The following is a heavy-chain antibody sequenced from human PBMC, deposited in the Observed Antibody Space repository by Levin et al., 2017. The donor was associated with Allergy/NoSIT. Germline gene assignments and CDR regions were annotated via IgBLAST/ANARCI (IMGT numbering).Heavy chain of an antibody. V-gene: IGHV3-23*01. J-gene: IGHJ4*02. D-gene: IGHD2-2*01. CDR1: GFTFSSYA. CDR2: ISNSGGST. CDR3: AKRGYCSSTSCLSFDY. Sequence: PGGSLRLSCAASGFTFSSYAMSWVRQAPGKGLEWVSGISNSGGSTYYADSVKGRFTISRDNSKNTLYLQMNSLRAEDTAVYYCAKRGYCSSTSCLSFDYWGQGTLVTVSS.